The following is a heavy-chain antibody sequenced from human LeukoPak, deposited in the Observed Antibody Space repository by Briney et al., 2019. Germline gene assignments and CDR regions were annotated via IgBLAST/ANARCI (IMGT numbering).Heavy chain of an antibody. D-gene: IGHD6-13*01. V-gene: IGHV4-59*01. J-gene: IGHJ6*02. CDR1: GGSISSYY. Sequence: SETLSLACTVSGGSISSYYWSWIRQPPGKGLEWIGYIYYSGSTNYNPSLKSRVTISVDTSKNQFSLKLSSVTAADTAVYYCARGYSSSWYYYYGMDVWGQGTTVTVSS. CDR2: IYYSGST. CDR3: ARGYSSSWYYYYGMDV.